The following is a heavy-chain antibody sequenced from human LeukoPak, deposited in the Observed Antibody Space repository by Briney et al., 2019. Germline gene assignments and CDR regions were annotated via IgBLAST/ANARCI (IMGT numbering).Heavy chain of an antibody. CDR1: GFTFSSYS. Sequence: PGGSLRLSCAASGFTFSSYSMNWVRQAPGKGLEWVSYISSSSSTIYYADSVKGRFTISRDNAKNSLYLQMNSLRAEDTALYYCARSPRYYYGSGSYYNFMDVWGKGTTVTVSS. D-gene: IGHD3-10*01. CDR3: ARSPRYYYGSGSYYNFMDV. CDR2: ISSSSSTI. J-gene: IGHJ6*03. V-gene: IGHV3-48*01.